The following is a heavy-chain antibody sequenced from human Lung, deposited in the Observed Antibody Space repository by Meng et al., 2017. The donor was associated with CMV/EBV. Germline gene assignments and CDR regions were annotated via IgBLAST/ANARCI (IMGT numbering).Heavy chain of an antibody. J-gene: IGHJ4*02. CDR3: ARDPGFGFSSALDY. D-gene: IGHD3-16*01. Sequence: GESXKISCAASGFTFSSYAMHWVRQAPGKGLEWVAVISYDGSNKYYADSVKGRFTISRDNSKNTLYLQMNSLRAEDTAVYYCARDPGFGFSSALDYWGQGXLVTVSS. V-gene: IGHV3-30*04. CDR1: GFTFSSYA. CDR2: ISYDGSNK.